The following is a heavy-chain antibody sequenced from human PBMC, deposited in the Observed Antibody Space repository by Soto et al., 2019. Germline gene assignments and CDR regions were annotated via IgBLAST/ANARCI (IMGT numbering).Heavy chain of an antibody. D-gene: IGHD3-10*01. V-gene: IGHV1-69*13. J-gene: IGHJ4*02. CDR1: GGTFSSYA. CDR2: IIPIFGTA. Sequence: RASVKVSCKASGGTFSSYAISWVRQAPGQGLEWMGGIIPIFGTANYAQKFQGRVTITADESTSTAYMELSSLRSEDTAVYYCAREELYGSGGYWGQGTLVTVSS. CDR3: AREELYGSGGY.